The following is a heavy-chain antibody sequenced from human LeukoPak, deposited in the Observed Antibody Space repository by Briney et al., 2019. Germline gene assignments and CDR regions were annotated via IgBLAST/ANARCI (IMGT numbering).Heavy chain of an antibody. CDR3: ARHPVGPGVLDV. V-gene: IGHV4-59*08. Sequence: SETLSLTCTVSRASVKTYSWSWVRQTPGKGLEWIGYVSYTGAANYNPSLKSRVTMSVDTSRNQFFLRLSSVTAADTAVYYCARHPVGPGVLDVWGQGSTVTVSS. CDR2: VSYTGAA. J-gene: IGHJ6*02. CDR1: RASVKTYS.